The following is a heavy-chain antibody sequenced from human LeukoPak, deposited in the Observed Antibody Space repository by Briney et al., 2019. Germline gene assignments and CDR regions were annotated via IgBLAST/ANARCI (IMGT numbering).Heavy chain of an antibody. D-gene: IGHD1-1*01. J-gene: IGHJ3*02. CDR1: GFTVSSNY. CDR3: ARDNWSDFIPSADAFDI. Sequence: GGSLRLSCAASGFTVSSNYMSWVRQAPGKGLEWVSVVYSGGSTYYADSVKGRFTISRDNSKNTLYLQMNSLRAEDTAVYYCARDNWSDFIPSADAFDIWGQGTMVTVSS. V-gene: IGHV3-53*01. CDR2: VYSGGST.